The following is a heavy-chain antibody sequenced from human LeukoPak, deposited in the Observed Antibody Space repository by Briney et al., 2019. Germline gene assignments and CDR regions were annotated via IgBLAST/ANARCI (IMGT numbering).Heavy chain of an antibody. Sequence: GESLRLSCAASGFTFSTYGMHWVRQAPGKGLEWVAVITFDGSNKYYADSVKGRFTISRDNSKNTLYLQMNSLRAEDTAVYYCARADRYGTTWYGRVDYWGQGTLVTVSS. CDR3: ARADRYGTTWYGRVDY. D-gene: IGHD6-13*01. CDR1: GFTFSTYG. J-gene: IGHJ4*02. CDR2: ITFDGSNK. V-gene: IGHV3-30*03.